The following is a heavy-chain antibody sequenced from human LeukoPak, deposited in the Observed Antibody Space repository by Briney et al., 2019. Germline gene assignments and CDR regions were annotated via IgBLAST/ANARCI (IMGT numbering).Heavy chain of an antibody. CDR3: AKDVRLYTPYYMDV. V-gene: IGHV3-33*06. CDR1: GFTFSSYG. Sequence: GGSLRLSCAASGFTFSSYGMHWVRQAPGKGLEWVAVIWYDGSNKYYADSVKGRFTISRDNSKNTLYLQMNSLRAEDTAVYYCAKDVRLYTPYYMDVWGKGTTVTVSS. D-gene: IGHD2-2*02. CDR2: IWYDGSNK. J-gene: IGHJ6*03.